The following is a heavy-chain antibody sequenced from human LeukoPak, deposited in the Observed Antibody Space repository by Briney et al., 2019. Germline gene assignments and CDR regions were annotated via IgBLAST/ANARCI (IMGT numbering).Heavy chain of an antibody. CDR3: AREFKLTFGGVIYDYFDY. J-gene: IGHJ4*02. CDR2: IKQDGSEK. Sequence: PGGSLRLSCAASGFTFSSYWMSWVRQAPGKGLEWVANIKQDGSEKYYVDSVKGRFTISRDNAKNSLYLQMNSLRAEDTAVYYCAREFKLTFGGVIYDYFDYWGQGTLVTVSS. D-gene: IGHD3-16*01. V-gene: IGHV3-7*01. CDR1: GFTFSSYW.